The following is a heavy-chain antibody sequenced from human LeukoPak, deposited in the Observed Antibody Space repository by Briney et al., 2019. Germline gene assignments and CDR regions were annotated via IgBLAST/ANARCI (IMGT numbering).Heavy chain of an antibody. V-gene: IGHV1-2*02. J-gene: IGHJ4*02. CDR1: GYTFTVYY. Sequence: AASVKVSCKASGYTFTVYYMHWVRQAPGQGLEWMGWINPNSGGTNYAQKFQGRVTMTRDTSISTAYMELSRLRSDDTAFYYCARRTYSSSSSLFDYWGQGTLVTVSS. CDR2: INPNSGGT. CDR3: ARRTYSSSSSLFDY. D-gene: IGHD6-6*01.